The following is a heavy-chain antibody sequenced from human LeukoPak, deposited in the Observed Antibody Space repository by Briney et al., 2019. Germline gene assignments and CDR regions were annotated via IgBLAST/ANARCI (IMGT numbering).Heavy chain of an antibody. D-gene: IGHD1-26*01. CDR3: ATWAFYHSLDV. J-gene: IGHJ6*02. V-gene: IGHV3-43*02. CDR2: IDKDGRKT. CDR1: GLTLDAFA. Sequence: GGSLRLSCAASGLTLDAFAMHWVRQAPGKGLEWVSLIDKDGRKTYYADSVKGRFTISRDNSKNSLYLQMNSLRTEDTALYYCATWAFYHSLDVWGRGATVIVSS.